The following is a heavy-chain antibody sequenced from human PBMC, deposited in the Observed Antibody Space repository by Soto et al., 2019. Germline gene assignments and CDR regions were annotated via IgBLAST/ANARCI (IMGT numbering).Heavy chain of an antibody. CDR2: ISSSSSTI. J-gene: IGHJ3*02. CDR1: GFTFSSYS. CDR3: ARDGRDKRSDACDI. V-gene: IGHV3-48*01. D-gene: IGHD2-15*01. Sequence: EVQLVESGGGLVQPGGSLRLSCAASGFTFSSYSMNWVRQAPGKGLEWVSDISSSSSTIYYADSVKGRYTISRDNAKNSQYLPMNSPRAEDTAVYYCARDGRDKRSDACDIWGKGTMVTVSS.